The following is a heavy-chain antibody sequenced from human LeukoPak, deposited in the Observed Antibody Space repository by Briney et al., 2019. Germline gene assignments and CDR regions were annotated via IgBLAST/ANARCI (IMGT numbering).Heavy chain of an antibody. CDR1: GFTFSTYA. V-gene: IGHV3-23*01. CDR3: ARDSAAALSDY. CDR2: ISASGGST. Sequence: PGGSLRLSCAASGFTFSTYAMSWVPQAPGKGLEWVSAISASGGSTYYADSVKGRFTISRDNSKNTLYLQMNSLRAEDTAVYYCARDSAAALSDYWGQGTLVTVSS. D-gene: IGHD6-13*01. J-gene: IGHJ4*02.